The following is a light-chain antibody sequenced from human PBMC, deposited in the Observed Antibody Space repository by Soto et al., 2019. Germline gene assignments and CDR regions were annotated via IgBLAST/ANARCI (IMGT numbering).Light chain of an antibody. CDR1: QSVSSSY. J-gene: IGKJ1*01. CDR2: GAS. CDR3: KHYNSYSET. Sequence: EIVLTQSPATLSLSPGERATLSCRASQSVSSSYVAWYQQKTGQATRLLIYGASIRATGITARFSGSGSETDFTLTISSMQTDEFATYYCKHYNSYSETFGQGTKVDIK. V-gene: IGKV3-20*01.